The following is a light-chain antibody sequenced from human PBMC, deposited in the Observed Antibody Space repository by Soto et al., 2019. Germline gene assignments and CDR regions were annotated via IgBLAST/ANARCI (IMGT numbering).Light chain of an antibody. J-gene: IGKJ1*01. CDR1: QSVSSN. CDR2: GAS. V-gene: IGKV3-15*01. CDR3: QQYSNWPLWT. Sequence: EIMMTQSPATLSVSPGERATLSCRASQSVSSNLAWYQQKPGQAPRLLIYGASTRATGIPARFSGSGSGTEFTLTISSLQSEDFAVYYCQQYSNWPLWTFGQGTKVEIK.